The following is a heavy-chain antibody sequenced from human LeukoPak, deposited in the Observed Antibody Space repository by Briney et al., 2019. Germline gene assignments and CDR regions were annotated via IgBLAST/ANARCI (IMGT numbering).Heavy chain of an antibody. V-gene: IGHV3-21*01. J-gene: IGHJ4*02. CDR3: ARDWVYRIDY. CDR2: ISSSSSYI. CDR1: GFTFSSYS. D-gene: IGHD4-11*01. Sequence: GGSPRLSCAASGFTFSSYSMNWVRQAPGKGLEWVSSISSSSSYIYYADSVKGRFTISRDNAKNTLILQMNSLRAEDTAVYYCARDWVYRIDYWGRGTLVTVSS.